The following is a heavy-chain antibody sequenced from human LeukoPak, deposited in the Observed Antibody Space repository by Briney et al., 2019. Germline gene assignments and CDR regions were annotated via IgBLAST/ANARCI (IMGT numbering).Heavy chain of an antibody. CDR1: GFTVSTNY. CDR2: IKQDGSAK. J-gene: IGHJ4*02. D-gene: IGHD2-2*01. V-gene: IGHV3-7*04. Sequence: PGGSLRLSCAASGFTVSTNYMSWVRQAPGKGLEGVANIKQDGSAKYYVDSVKGRFTISRDNARNSLYLQMNSLRAEDAAVYYCARLYCSGTSCSSSFDYWGQGALVTVSS. CDR3: ARLYCSGTSCSSSFDY.